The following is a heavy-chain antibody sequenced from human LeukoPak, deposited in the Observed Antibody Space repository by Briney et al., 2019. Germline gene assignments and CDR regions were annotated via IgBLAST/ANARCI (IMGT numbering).Heavy chain of an antibody. CDR3: ARDAADYSSGWYSPRGYYYCYMDV. CDR2: ISAYNGNT. J-gene: IGHJ6*03. CDR1: GFTFTSYG. D-gene: IGHD6-19*01. Sequence: GGSLRLSCAASGFTFTSYGISWVRQAPGQGLEWMGWISAYNGNTNYAQKLQGRVTMTTDTSTSTAYMELRSLRSDDTAVYYCARDAADYSSGWYSPRGYYYCYMDVWGKGTTVTVSS. V-gene: IGHV1-18*01.